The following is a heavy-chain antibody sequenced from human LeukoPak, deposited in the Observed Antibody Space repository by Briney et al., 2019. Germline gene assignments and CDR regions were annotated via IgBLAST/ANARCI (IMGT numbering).Heavy chain of an antibody. J-gene: IGHJ4*02. Sequence: SETLSLTCAVYGGSFSGYYWSWIRQPPGKGLEWIGEINHSGSTNYNPSLKSRVTISVDTSKNQFSLKLSSVTAADTAVYYCARGRFAGRAGRVKTRRPFDYWGQGTLVTVSS. CDR3: ARGRFAGRAGRVKTRRPFDY. D-gene: IGHD3-10*01. V-gene: IGHV4-34*01. CDR2: INHSGST. CDR1: GGSFSGYY.